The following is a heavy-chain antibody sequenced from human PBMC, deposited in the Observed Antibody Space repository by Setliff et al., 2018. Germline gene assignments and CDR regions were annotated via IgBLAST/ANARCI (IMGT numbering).Heavy chain of an antibody. CDR1: GYSISSGYY. CDR3: ARHGQWELLTYYFDY. D-gene: IGHD1-26*01. Sequence: LSETLSLTCAVSGYSISSGYYWGWIRQPPGKGLEWIGSIYHSGSTYYNPSLKSRVTISVDTSKNQFSLKLSSVTAADTAVYYCARHGQWELLTYYFDYWGQGTLVTVSS. J-gene: IGHJ4*02. CDR2: IYHSGST. V-gene: IGHV4-38-2*01.